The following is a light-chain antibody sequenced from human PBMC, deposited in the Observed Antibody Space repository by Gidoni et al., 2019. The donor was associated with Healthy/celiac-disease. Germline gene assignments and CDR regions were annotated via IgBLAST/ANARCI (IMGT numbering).Light chain of an antibody. V-gene: IGLV1-40*01. CDR3: QSYDSSLSGSYV. Sequence: QSVLTPPPSVSAHPRTRVTISCTGSSSNIGAGYDLHWYQQLPGTAPKLLIYGNRNRPAGVPDRFSGSKSGTSASLAITGLQAEDEADYYCQSYDSSLSGSYVFGTGTKVTVL. J-gene: IGLJ1*01. CDR1: SSNIGAGYD. CDR2: GNR.